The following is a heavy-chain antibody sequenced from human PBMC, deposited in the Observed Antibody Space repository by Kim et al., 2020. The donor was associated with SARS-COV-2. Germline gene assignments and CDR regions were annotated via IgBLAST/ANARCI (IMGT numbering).Heavy chain of an antibody. CDR2: IRSKANSDAT. V-gene: IGHV3-73*01. CDR3: SSTTEAPASNVY. D-gene: IGHD4-4*01. Sequence: GGSLRLSCAASGFILSDSFLHWVRQASGKGPECVGRIRSKANSDATVYAASVKGRFIISRDDSQNTAYLQMNSLETEDTAVYYCSSTTEAPASNVYWGQGTLVTVSS. CDR1: GFILSDSF. J-gene: IGHJ4*02.